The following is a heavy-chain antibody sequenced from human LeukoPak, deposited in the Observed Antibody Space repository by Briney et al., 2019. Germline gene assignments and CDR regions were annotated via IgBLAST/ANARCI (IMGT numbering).Heavy chain of an antibody. D-gene: IGHD3-22*01. CDR1: GGTFISYA. J-gene: IGHJ1*01. Sequence: ASVKVSCKASGGTFISYAISWVRQAPGQGLEWMGGIIPIFGIANYAQKFQGRVTITADKSTSTAYMELSSLRSEDTAVYYCARWTPSLGDSSGYYYVGYFQHWGQGTLVTVSS. CDR2: IIPIFGIA. CDR3: ARWTPSLGDSSGYYYVGYFQH. V-gene: IGHV1-69*17.